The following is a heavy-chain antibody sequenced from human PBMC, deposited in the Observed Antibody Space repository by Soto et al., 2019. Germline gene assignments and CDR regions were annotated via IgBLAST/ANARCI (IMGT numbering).Heavy chain of an antibody. CDR3: ARVRPSATTGDPLFDY. CDR1: GGTFSSYA. V-gene: IGHV1-69*06. Sequence: SVNVSCKASGGTFSSYAISWVRQAPGQGLEWMGGIIPIFGTANYAQKLQGRVSITADKSTSTAYMELSSLRSEDTAVYYCARVRPSATTGDPLFDYWGQGTLVTVSS. J-gene: IGHJ4*02. CDR2: IIPIFGTA. D-gene: IGHD1-26*01.